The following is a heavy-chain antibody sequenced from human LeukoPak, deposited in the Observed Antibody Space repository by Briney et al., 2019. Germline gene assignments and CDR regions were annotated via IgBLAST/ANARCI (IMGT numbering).Heavy chain of an antibody. D-gene: IGHD3-10*01. Sequence: SDTLSLTCAVSGYSISGGYWWGWIRQPPGMGLEWIGYIHYSGSTYYNPSLKSRVTMSVDTSKNQFSLKLSSVTAADTAVYYCARGHHYYGSGSLGMDVWGQGTPVTVSS. J-gene: IGHJ6*02. CDR2: IHYSGST. CDR1: GYSISGGYW. CDR3: ARGHHYYGSGSLGMDV. V-gene: IGHV4-28*03.